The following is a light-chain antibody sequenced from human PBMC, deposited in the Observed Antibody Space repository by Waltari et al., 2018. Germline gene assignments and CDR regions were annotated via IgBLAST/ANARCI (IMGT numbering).Light chain of an antibody. CDR1: QGISSY. CDR3: QQLNSYPPSIT. J-gene: IGKJ5*01. Sequence: DIQLTQSPSFLSASVGARVTITCRASQGISSYLAWYQQKPGKAPKLLIYAASTLQSGVPSRFSGSGSGTEFTLTISSLQPEDFATYYCQQLNSYPPSITFGQGTRLEIK. V-gene: IGKV1-9*01. CDR2: AAS.